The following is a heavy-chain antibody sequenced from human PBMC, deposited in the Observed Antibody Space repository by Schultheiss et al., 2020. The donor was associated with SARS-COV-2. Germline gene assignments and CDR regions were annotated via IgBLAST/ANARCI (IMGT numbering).Heavy chain of an antibody. D-gene: IGHD6-19*01. CDR2: INHSGST. CDR1: GGSFSGYY. J-gene: IGHJ6*02. Sequence: SETLSLTCAVYGGSFSGYYWSWIRQPPGKGLEWIGEINHSGSTNYNPSLKSRVTISVDTSKNQFSLKLSSVTAADTAVYYCARDRGSGWPDYYYYGMDVWGQGTTVTVSS. V-gene: IGHV4-34*01. CDR3: ARDRGSGWPDYYYYGMDV.